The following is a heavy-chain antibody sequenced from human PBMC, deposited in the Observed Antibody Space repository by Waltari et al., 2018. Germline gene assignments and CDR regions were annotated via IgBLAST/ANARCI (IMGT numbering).Heavy chain of an antibody. CDR2: IKKDGSEK. Sequence: DVQVVESGGGLVQPGGSLRLSCAASGFTFSAYWMNWVRQAPGKGLGWVATIKKDGSEKYYLDSVKGRFTISRDNAKNSLYLQMNNLRAEDTAVYFCASSRHLAYWGQGTLVTVSS. J-gene: IGHJ4*02. V-gene: IGHV3-7*01. CDR3: ASSRHLAY. CDR1: GFTFSAYW.